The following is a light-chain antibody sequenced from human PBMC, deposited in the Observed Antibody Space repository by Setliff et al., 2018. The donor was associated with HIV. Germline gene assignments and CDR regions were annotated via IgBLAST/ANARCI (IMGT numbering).Light chain of an antibody. CDR3: CSNTGSNTYV. J-gene: IGLJ1*01. CDR2: QAT. V-gene: IGLV2-23*01. Sequence: QSVLTQPASVSGSPGQLITISCTGTSSDIGRYNLVSWYQQYPGKAPKLMIYQATKRPSGVSNRFSGSKSGNTASLTISGLQAEDEADYYCCSNTGSNTYVFGSGTKVTVL. CDR1: SSDIGRYNL.